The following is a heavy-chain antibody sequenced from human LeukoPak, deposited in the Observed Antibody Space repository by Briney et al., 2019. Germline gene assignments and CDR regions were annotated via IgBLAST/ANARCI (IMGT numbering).Heavy chain of an antibody. CDR3: AKDRVFYGMDV. V-gene: IGHV3-23*01. Sequence: GGSLRLSCAASGFTFSRFWMTWVRQAPGKGLEWIAVITGSGGSTNYADSVKGRFTISRDNSKNTLYLQMNSLRAEDTAVYYCAKDRVFYGMDVWAKGPRSPSP. CDR2: ITGSGGST. D-gene: IGHD3-9*01. CDR1: GFTFSRFW. J-gene: IGHJ6*02.